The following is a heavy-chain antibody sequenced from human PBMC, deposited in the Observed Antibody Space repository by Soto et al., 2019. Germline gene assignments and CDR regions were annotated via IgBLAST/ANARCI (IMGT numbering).Heavy chain of an antibody. Sequence: QVQLQQWGAGLLKPSETLSLTCAVYGGSFSGYYWSWIRQPPGKGLEWIGEINHSGSTNYNPSLKSRVTISVDTSKNQFSLKLSSVTAADTAVYYCARGEQWLVYFDYWGQGTLVTVSS. J-gene: IGHJ4*02. CDR2: INHSGST. CDR1: GGSFSGYY. CDR3: ARGEQWLVYFDY. D-gene: IGHD6-19*01. V-gene: IGHV4-34*01.